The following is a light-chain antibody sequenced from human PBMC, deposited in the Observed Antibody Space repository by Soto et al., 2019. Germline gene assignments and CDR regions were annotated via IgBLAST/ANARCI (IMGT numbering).Light chain of an antibody. CDR1: SSDVGGYNY. J-gene: IGLJ2*01. V-gene: IGLV2-14*01. CDR2: DVR. CDR3: SSYTSSSTPV. Sequence: QSALTQPASLSGSPGQSITISCTGTSSDVGGYNYVSWYQQHPGEAPKLMIYDVRDRPPGVSNRFSGSKSGNTASLTISGLQADDEADYYCSSYTSSSTPVFGGGTKLTVL.